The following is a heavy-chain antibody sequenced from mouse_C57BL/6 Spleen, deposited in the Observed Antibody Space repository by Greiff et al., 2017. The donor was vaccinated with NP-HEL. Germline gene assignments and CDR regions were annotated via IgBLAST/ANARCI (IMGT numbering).Heavy chain of an antibody. J-gene: IGHJ2*01. V-gene: IGHV1-42*01. CDR2: INPSTGGT. CDR1: GYSFTGYY. D-gene: IGHD4-1*01. CDR3: ARGKLNWDY. Sequence: EVQLQQSGPELVKPGASVKISCKASGYSFTGYYMNWVKQSPEKSLEWIGEINPSTGGTTYNQKFKAKATLTVDKSSSTAYMQLKSLTSEDSAVYYCARGKLNWDYWGQGTTLTVSS.